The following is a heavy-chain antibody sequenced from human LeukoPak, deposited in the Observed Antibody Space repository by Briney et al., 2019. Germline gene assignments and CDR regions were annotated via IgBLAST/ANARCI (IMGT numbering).Heavy chain of an antibody. D-gene: IGHD5-24*01. CDR2: IHYRGNT. V-gene: IGHV4-39*01. Sequence: SETLSLTCSVSGGSISSSVYYWGWIRQPPGKGLEWIGSIHYRGNTYYNASLKRRVTISVDTSKNQFSLKLTSVTAADTAVYYCARPSRDAYNHDFDYWGQGTLVTVSS. J-gene: IGHJ4*02. CDR1: GGSISSSVYY. CDR3: ARPSRDAYNHDFDY.